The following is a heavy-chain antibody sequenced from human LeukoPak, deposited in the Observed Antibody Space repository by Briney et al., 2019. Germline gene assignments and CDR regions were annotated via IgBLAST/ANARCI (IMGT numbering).Heavy chain of an antibody. Sequence: GGSLRLSCAASGVTVSTNYMNWVRQAPGKGLEWISYISAGSDYIYYADSVKGRFTISRDNAKKSVSLQMNSLRAEDTAVYYCARWGLGPSFDYWGQGNLVTVAS. CDR1: GVTVSTNY. CDR3: ARWGLGPSFDY. D-gene: IGHD1-26*01. J-gene: IGHJ4*02. CDR2: ISAGSDYI. V-gene: IGHV3-21*05.